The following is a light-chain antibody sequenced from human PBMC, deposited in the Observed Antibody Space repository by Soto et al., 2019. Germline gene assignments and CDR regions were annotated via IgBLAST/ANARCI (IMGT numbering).Light chain of an antibody. J-gene: IGKJ4*01. V-gene: IGKV3-11*01. Sequence: EVVLTQSPATLSLSPGDRATLSCRASQSVFGYLAWYQHKPGQAPRLLIYDAYKRATGVPARFSGSGSETDFTLIISSLEPEDFAVYYCQQRSDSPPLTFGGGTKVEFK. CDR1: QSVFGY. CDR3: QQRSDSPPLT. CDR2: DAY.